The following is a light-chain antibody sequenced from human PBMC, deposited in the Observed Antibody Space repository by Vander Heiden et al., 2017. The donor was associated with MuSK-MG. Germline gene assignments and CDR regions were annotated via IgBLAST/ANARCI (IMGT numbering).Light chain of an antibody. CDR3: QQSDSSPLT. CDR1: QSISNY. Sequence: DIQMTQSPSSLSASVGDRVTITCRASQSISNYLSWYQQKPGKAPELLIYAASSLQSGVPSRFSGSGSGTDFTLTISRLQPEDFSTYYCQQSDSSPLTFGGGTKVDIK. V-gene: IGKV1-39*01. J-gene: IGKJ4*01. CDR2: AAS.